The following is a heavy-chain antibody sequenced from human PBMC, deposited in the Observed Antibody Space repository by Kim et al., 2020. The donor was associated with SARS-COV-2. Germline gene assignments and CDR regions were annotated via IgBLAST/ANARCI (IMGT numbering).Heavy chain of an antibody. V-gene: IGHV3-33*06. CDR2: IWYDGSNK. D-gene: IGHD2-21*01. CDR3: AKAVLSYCGGDCGGDAFDI. J-gene: IGHJ3*02. CDR1: GFTFSSYG. Sequence: GESLRLSCAASGFTFSSYGMHWVRQAPGKGLEWVAVIWYDGSNKYYADSVKGRFTISRDTSKNTLYLQMNSLRAEDTAVYYCAKAVLSYCGGDCGGDAFDIWGQGTMVTVSS.